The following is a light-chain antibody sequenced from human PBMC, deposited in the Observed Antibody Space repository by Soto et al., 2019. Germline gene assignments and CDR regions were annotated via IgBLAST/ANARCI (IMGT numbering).Light chain of an antibody. CDR3: HQYDTSPWT. CDR1: QSVSSGY. V-gene: IGKV3-20*01. Sequence: IMLTQSPGTLSLSPGERATLSCRASQSVSSGYLAWYQQKLGQTPRLLIFGASNRATGIPDRFTGSGSGTDFTLTVNRLEPEDFAVYYCHQYDTSPWTFGQGTKVEIE. J-gene: IGKJ1*01. CDR2: GAS.